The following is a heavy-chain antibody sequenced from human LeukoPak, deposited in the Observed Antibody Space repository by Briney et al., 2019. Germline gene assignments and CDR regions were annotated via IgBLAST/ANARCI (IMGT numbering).Heavy chain of an antibody. J-gene: IGHJ4*02. CDR2: IRGSGGGT. Sequence: ETLSLTCAVYGGSFSGYYWSWIRQPPGKGLEWVSAIRGSGGGTYYADSVKGRFTISRDNSKNTLYLQMNSLRAEDTAVYYCAKVRSDYYDILTGNYNPLFDYWGQGTLVTVSS. D-gene: IGHD3-9*01. CDR1: GGSFSGYY. V-gene: IGHV3-23*01. CDR3: AKVRSDYYDILTGNYNPLFDY.